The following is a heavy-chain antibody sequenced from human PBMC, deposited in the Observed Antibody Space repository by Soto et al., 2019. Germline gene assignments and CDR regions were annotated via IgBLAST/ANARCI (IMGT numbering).Heavy chain of an antibody. Sequence: GESLKISCKGSGYSFTNYWITWVRQMPGKGLEWMGKIDPFDSYTNYSPSFQGHVTISVDKSITTAYLHWSSLKASDTAIYYCARPGDYCSGGSCPINYWGQGTLVTVS. D-gene: IGHD2-15*01. J-gene: IGHJ4*02. CDR2: IDPFDSYT. CDR3: ARPGDYCSGGSCPINY. V-gene: IGHV5-10-1*01. CDR1: GYSFTNYW.